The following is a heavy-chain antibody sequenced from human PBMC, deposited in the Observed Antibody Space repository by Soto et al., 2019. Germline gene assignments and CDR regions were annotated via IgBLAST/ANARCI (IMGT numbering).Heavy chain of an antibody. Sequence: PSETLSLTCAVHGESFSGYYWSWIRQPPGKGLEWIGEISQSGNTNYNPSLKSRLTMSVDTSKNQISLKVKSVTAADTAVYYCAGNLESTISAFGKWGRGTLVTVSS. V-gene: IGHV4-34*01. CDR2: ISQSGNT. CDR1: GESFSGYY. D-gene: IGHD5-12*01. CDR3: AGNLESTISAFGK. J-gene: IGHJ4*02.